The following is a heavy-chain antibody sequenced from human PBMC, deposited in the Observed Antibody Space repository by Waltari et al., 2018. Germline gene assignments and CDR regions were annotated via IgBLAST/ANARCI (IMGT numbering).Heavy chain of an antibody. D-gene: IGHD6-19*01. Sequence: EVQLVESGGGLVRPGGSLRLSCAASGFTFSDYNMNWIRQAPGKGLEWVSAISGSGGSTYYADSVKGRFTISRDNSKNTLYLQMNSLRAEDTAVYYCAKDPAGTYYFEYWGQGTLVTVSS. CDR2: ISGSGGST. CDR1: GFTFSDYN. V-gene: IGHV3-23*04. J-gene: IGHJ4*02. CDR3: AKDPAGTYYFEY.